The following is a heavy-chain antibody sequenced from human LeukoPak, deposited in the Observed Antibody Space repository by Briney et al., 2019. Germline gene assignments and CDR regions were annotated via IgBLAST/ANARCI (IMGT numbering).Heavy chain of an antibody. CDR3: AREFPEGRIDY. J-gene: IGHJ4*02. V-gene: IGHV4-59*01. D-gene: IGHD2-15*01. CDR1: GGSISSYY. CDR2: IYYSGST. Sequence: SETLSLTCTVSGGSISSYYWSWIRQPPGKGLEWIGYIYYSGSTNYNPSLKSRVTISVKTSKNQFSLKLSSVTAADTAVYYCAREFPEGRIDYWGQGTLVTVSS.